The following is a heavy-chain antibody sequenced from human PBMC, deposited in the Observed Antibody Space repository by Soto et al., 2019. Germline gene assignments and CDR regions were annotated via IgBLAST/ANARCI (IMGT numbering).Heavy chain of an antibody. D-gene: IGHD2-15*01. CDR2: INPSGGST. Sequence: ASVKVSCKASGYTFTSYYMHWVRQAPGQGLEWMGIINPSGGSTSYAQKFQGRVTMTRDTSTSTVYMELSSLRSEDTAVYYCALTYSCSLWYYYYHYVVVWGNGTTVTV. V-gene: IGHV1-46*03. CDR1: GYTFTSYY. J-gene: IGHJ6*03. CDR3: ALTYSCSLWYYYYHYVVV.